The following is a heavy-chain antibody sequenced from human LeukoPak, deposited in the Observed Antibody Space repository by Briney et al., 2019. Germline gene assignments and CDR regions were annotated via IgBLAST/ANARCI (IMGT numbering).Heavy chain of an antibody. CDR3: ARDSAPNLLAYFDH. J-gene: IGHJ4*02. Sequence: SETLSLTCTVSGGSISNRSHFWGWIRQTPGKGLEWFGSIYYSGYTYYNPSLKSRVTISADTSKNQFSLRLNSVTAADTAVYYCARDSAPNLLAYFDHWGQGILVTVSS. D-gene: IGHD2/OR15-2a*01. CDR2: IYYSGYT. V-gene: IGHV4-39*07. CDR1: GGSISNRSHF.